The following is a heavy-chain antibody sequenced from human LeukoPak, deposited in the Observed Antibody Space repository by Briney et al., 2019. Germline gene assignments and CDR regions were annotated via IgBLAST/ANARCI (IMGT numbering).Heavy chain of an antibody. CDR3: AKEGSSGWTRSFDY. CDR1: GFTFSSYG. J-gene: IGHJ4*02. CDR2: ISGSGGST. D-gene: IGHD6-19*01. V-gene: IGHV3-23*01. Sequence: GGSLRLSCEVSGFTFSSYGMSWVRQAPGRGLEWVSSISGSGGSTNYADSVKGRFTISRDNSENTLYLQMNTLRAEDTAVYCCAKEGSSGWTRSFDYWGQGTLVTVSS.